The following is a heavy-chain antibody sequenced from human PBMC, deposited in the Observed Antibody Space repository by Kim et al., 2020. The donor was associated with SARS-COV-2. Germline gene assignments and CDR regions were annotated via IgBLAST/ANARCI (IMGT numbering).Heavy chain of an antibody. Sequence: GGSLRLSCAASGFTFSSYGMHWVRQAPGKGLEWVAVIWYDGSNKYYADSVKGRFTISRDNSKNTLYLQMNSLRAEDTAVYYCARDSNTHAFDIWGQGTMVTVSS. CDR1: GFTFSSYG. J-gene: IGHJ3*02. D-gene: IGHD2-2*02. CDR3: ARDSNTHAFDI. CDR2: IWYDGSNK. V-gene: IGHV3-33*01.